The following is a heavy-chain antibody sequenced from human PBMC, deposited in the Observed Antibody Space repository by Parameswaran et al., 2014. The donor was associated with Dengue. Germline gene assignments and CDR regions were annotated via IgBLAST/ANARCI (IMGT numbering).Heavy chain of an antibody. CDR2: IRSKAYGGTT. Sequence: VRQPPGKGLEWVGFIRSKAYGGTTEYAASVKGRFTISRDDSKSIAYLQMNSLKTEDTAVYYCTRDRYDYVWGSYRYSEYWGQGTLVTVSS. J-gene: IGHJ4*02. CDR3: TRDRYDYVWGSYRYSEY. D-gene: IGHD3-16*02. V-gene: IGHV3-49*02.